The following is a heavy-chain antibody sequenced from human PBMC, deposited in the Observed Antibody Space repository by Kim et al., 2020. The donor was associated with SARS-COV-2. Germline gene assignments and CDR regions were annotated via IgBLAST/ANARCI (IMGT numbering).Heavy chain of an antibody. CDR3: ARGCVGYTAMMHYFDY. J-gene: IGHJ4*02. CDR1: GGTFSSYA. V-gene: IGHV1-69*13. D-gene: IGHD5-18*01. Sequence: SVKVSCKASGGTFSSYAISWVRQAPGQGLEWMGGIIPIFGTANYAQKFQGRVTITADESTSTAYMELSSLRSEDTAVYYCARGCVGYTAMMHYFDYWGQGTLVTVSS. CDR2: IIPIFGTA.